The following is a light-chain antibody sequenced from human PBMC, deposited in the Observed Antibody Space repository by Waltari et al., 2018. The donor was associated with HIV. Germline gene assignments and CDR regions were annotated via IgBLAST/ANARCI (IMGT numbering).Light chain of an antibody. V-gene: IGLV1-40*01. J-gene: IGLJ2*01. CDR2: GNS. CDR3: QSYDSSLSGPVV. Sequence: QSVLTQPPSVSGAPGQRVTISCTGSSSNIGAGYDVHWYQQLPGTAPKLLIYGNSKRPSGVPDRVSGSKSGTSASLAITGLQAEDEADYYCQSYDSSLSGPVVFGGGTKLTVL. CDR1: SSNIGAGYD.